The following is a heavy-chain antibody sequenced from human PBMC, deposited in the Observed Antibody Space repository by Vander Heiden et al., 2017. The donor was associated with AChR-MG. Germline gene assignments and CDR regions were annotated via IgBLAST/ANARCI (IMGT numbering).Heavy chain of an antibody. CDR3: AHRGGYCSGGSCYGWFDP. J-gene: IGHJ5*02. CDR1: GFSLSTSGVG. CDR2: IYWDEDK. Sequence: QITLKESGPTLVKPTQTLTLTCTFSGFSLSTSGVGVGWIRQPPGKALEWLALIYWDEDKRYSPSLKSRLTITKDTSKNQVVLTMTNMDPVDTATYYCAHRGGYCSGGSCYGWFDPWGQGTLVTVSS. D-gene: IGHD2-15*01. V-gene: IGHV2-5*02.